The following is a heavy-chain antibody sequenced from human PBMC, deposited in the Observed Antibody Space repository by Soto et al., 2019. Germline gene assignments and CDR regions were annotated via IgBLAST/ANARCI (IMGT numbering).Heavy chain of an antibody. Sequence: QIQLVQSGSEVKKPGASVKVSCKASGYKFITYGITWVRQSPGQGLEWMGGISTYSGNTDYAQSLQDRSTMTTDTTTSKGDMELGSLTSDDTAGYYCARGLGTNRFGGWGQGTAVTVSS. CDR3: ARGLGTNRFGG. V-gene: IGHV1-18*04. D-gene: IGHD3-16*01. J-gene: IGHJ6*02. CDR1: GYKFITYG. CDR2: ISTYSGNT.